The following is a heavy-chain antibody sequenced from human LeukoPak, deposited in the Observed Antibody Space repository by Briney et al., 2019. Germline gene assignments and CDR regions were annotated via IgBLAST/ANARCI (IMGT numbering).Heavy chain of an antibody. J-gene: IGHJ6*02. CDR1: GGSITSHS. Sequence: SETLSLTCTVSGGSITSHSWNWVRQPPGKGLEWIAYIYYSGSTSYNPSLESRVTISVDTSKNQFSLKLSSVTAADTAVYYCARSRDTGWYNGCMDGWGQGTTVTVSS. V-gene: IGHV4-59*08. CDR3: ARSRDTGWYNGCMDG. D-gene: IGHD1-1*01. CDR2: IYYSGST.